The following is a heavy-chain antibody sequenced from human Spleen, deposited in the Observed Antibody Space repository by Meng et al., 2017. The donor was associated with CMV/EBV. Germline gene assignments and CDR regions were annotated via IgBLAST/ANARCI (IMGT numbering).Heavy chain of an antibody. CDR1: GFTFSSYA. D-gene: IGHD2-2*01. V-gene: IGHV3-23*01. J-gene: IGHJ4*02. Sequence: GESLKISCAASGFTFSSYAMSWVRQAPGKGLEWVSAISGGGGSTFYADSVKGRFTISRDNSKNTLSLQMNSLRAEDTAVYYCAKDSGIGYCSTTTCPSFDYWGQGTLVTVSS. CDR2: ISGGGGST. CDR3: AKDSGIGYCSTTTCPSFDY.